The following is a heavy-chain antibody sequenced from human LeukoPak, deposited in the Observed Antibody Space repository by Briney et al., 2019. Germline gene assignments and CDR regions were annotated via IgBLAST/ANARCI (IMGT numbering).Heavy chain of an antibody. CDR2: IDSGDNT. CDR1: GITVSSNY. CDR3: ARETSVLEWSHYFFYMDV. D-gene: IGHD3-3*01. J-gene: IGHJ6*03. V-gene: IGHV3-53*01. Sequence: GSLRLSCAASGITVSSNYMTWVRQAPGKGLEWVSVIDSGDNTYYADTVKGRFTISRDNSKNTLYLQMNSPRAEDTAVYYCARETSVLEWSHYFFYMDVWGKGTTVTVSS.